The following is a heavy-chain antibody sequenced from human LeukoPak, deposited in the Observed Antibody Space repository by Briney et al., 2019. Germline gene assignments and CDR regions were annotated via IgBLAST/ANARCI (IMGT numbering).Heavy chain of an antibody. Sequence: GGSLRLSCAASEFTFTSYELNWVRQAPGKGLEWVSYISSSGNTISYADSVKGRFTISRDNAKKSLYVQMNSLRAEDTALYYCAREYYGSGSYYNVGYWGQGTLVTVSS. CDR2: ISSSGNTI. J-gene: IGHJ4*02. V-gene: IGHV3-48*03. D-gene: IGHD3-10*01. CDR3: AREYYGSGSYYNVGY. CDR1: EFTFTSYE.